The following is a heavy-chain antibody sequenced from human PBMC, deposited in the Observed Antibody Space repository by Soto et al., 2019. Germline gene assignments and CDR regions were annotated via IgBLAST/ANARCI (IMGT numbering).Heavy chain of an antibody. J-gene: IGHJ5*02. D-gene: IGHD6-13*01. V-gene: IGHV4-59*01. CDR1: VGSISSYY. CDR2: IYYSGST. Sequence: KPSETLSLTCTVSVGSISSYYWSWIRQPPGKGLEWIGYIYYSGSTNYNPSLKSRVTISVDTSKNQFSLKLSSVTAADTAVYYCARTVVSSSWYWFDPWGQGTLVTV. CDR3: ARTVVSSSWYWFDP.